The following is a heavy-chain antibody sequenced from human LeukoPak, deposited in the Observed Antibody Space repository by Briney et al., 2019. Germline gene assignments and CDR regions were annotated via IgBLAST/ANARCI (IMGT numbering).Heavy chain of an antibody. J-gene: IGHJ6*03. CDR2: ISGSSSIV. D-gene: IGHD3-9*01. Sequence: GGSLRLSCAASGFTFSIYSMNWARQAPGGGLEWVSYISGSSSIVHYADSVNGRFTISRENAKNSVSLQMNSLRAEDTAVYYCARGGGFYDILTGHHKIKPEYMDVWGKGTTVTVSS. V-gene: IGHV3-48*04. CDR3: ARGGGFYDILTGHHKIKPEYMDV. CDR1: GFTFSIYS.